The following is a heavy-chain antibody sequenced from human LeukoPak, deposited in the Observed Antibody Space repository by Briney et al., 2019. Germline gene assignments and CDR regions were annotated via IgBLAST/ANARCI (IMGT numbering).Heavy chain of an antibody. V-gene: IGHV4-34*01. D-gene: IGHD3-9*01. CDR1: GGSISSYY. J-gene: IGHJ4*02. CDR2: INHSGST. Sequence: PSETLSLTCTVSGGSISSYYWSWIRQPPGKGLEWIGEINHSGSTNYNPSLKSRVTISVDTSKNQFSLKLSSVTAADTAVYYCASLRAKNVLRYFDWLPNNPDYWAQGTLVTVSS. CDR3: ASLRAKNVLRYFDWLPNNPDY.